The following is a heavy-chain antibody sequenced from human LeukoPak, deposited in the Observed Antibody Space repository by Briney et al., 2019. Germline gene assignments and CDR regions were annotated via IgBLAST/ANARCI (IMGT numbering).Heavy chain of an antibody. CDR3: ARDPRWLTPDCTSTSCYENYFNP. V-gene: IGHV4-38-2*02. D-gene: IGHD2-2*01. J-gene: IGHJ5*02. CDR1: GYSISSGYQ. Sequence: SETLSLTCAVSGYSISSGYQWAWIRQSPGKGLXXXXXXXXSGSAHYNPSLKSRVTVSVETSKNQFSLKMYSVTAADTAVYYCARDPRWLTPDCTSTSCYENYFNPWGQGTLVTVSS. CDR2: XXXSGSA.